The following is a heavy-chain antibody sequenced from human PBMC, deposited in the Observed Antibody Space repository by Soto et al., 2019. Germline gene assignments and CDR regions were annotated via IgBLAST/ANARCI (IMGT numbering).Heavy chain of an antibody. CDR2: IDWDDDK. Sequence: SGPTLVNPTQTLTLTCTFSGFSLSTSGMRVSWIRQPPGKALEWLARIDWDDDKFYSISLKTRLTISKDTSKNQVVLTMTNMDPVDTATYYCARIMAERYGMDVWGQGTTVTVSS. CDR1: GFSLSTSGMR. CDR3: ARIMAERYGMDV. D-gene: IGHD6-19*01. J-gene: IGHJ6*02. V-gene: IGHV2-70*04.